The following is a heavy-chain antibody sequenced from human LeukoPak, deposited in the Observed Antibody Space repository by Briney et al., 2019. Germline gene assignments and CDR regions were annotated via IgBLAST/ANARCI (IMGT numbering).Heavy chain of an antibody. CDR1: GFTFSSYS. J-gene: IGHJ4*02. CDR2: ISSGSTYI. Sequence: GGSLRLSCAASGFTFSSYSINWVRQAPGKGLEWVSSISSGSTYIYYTDSVKGRFTISRDNARNSLFLQMNSLRAEDTAVYYCAKVRWDNSGWYYSDSWGQGTLVTVSS. CDR3: AKVRWDNSGWYYSDS. V-gene: IGHV3-21*01. D-gene: IGHD6-19*01.